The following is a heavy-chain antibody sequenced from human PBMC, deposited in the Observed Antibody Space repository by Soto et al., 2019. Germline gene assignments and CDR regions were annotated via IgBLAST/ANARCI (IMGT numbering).Heavy chain of an antibody. CDR2: IDPSDSYT. CDR3: ARHQGRATTVYYYYGMDV. Sequence: PGESLKISCKGSGYSFTSYWISWVRQMPGKGLEWMGRIDPSDSYTNYSPSFQGHVTISADKSISTAYLQWSSLKASDTAMYYCARHQGRATTVYYYYGMDVWGQGTTVTAP. V-gene: IGHV5-10-1*01. D-gene: IGHD1-26*01. CDR1: GYSFTSYW. J-gene: IGHJ6*02.